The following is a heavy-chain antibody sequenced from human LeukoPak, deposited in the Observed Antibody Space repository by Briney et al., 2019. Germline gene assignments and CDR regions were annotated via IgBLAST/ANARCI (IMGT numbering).Heavy chain of an antibody. V-gene: IGHV4-59*12. J-gene: IGHJ6*02. Sequence: SETLSLTCTVSGGSISSYYWSWIRQPPGKGLEWIGYIYYSGSTNYNPSLKSRVTISVDTSKNQFSLKLSSVTAADTAVYYCARDLWPPKSSSTILGYGMDVWGQGTTVTVSS. CDR2: IYYSGST. CDR3: ARDLWPPKSSSTILGYGMDV. D-gene: IGHD2-2*01. CDR1: GGSISSYY.